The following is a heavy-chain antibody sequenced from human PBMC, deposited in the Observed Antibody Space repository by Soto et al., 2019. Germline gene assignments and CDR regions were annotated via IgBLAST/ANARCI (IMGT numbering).Heavy chain of an antibody. J-gene: IGHJ1*01. V-gene: IGHV3-23*01. CDR1: GFTFWSYA. CDR2: ISGSGGSA. Sequence: GGSLRLSRATSGFTFWSYAIRWVPPAPGKGLEWVSAISGSGGSAYYADSVKGRFTISRDNSKNTLYLQMNSLRAEDTAVYYCAKEIMGSGCYLYYQHWGQGTLVTVSS. CDR3: AKEIMGSGCYLYYQH. D-gene: IGHD6-19*01.